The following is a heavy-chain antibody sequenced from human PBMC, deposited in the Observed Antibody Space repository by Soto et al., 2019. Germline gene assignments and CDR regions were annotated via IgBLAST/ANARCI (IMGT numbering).Heavy chain of an antibody. V-gene: IGHV3-64*01. Sequence: EVQLVESGGGLVQPGGSLRLSCAASGFTFSSYAMHWVRQAPGKGLECLSTISRNGGSTYYANSVKGRFTISRDNSKNTLYHQMGSLRAEDMAVYYCAREDGSYYFDYWGQGTLVTVSS. CDR2: ISRNGGST. J-gene: IGHJ4*02. CDR3: AREDGSYYFDY. CDR1: GFTFSSYA. D-gene: IGHD1-26*01.